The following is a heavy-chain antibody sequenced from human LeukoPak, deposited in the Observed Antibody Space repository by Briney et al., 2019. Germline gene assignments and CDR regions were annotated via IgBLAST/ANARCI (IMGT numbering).Heavy chain of an antibody. J-gene: IGHJ5*02. CDR2: INHSGST. CDR3: ASRMYYYDSSGYTGDNWFDP. Sequence: SETLSLTCAVYGGSFSGYYWSWIRQPPGKGLEWIGEINHSGSTNYNPSLKRRVTISVHTSKNQFSLKLSSVTAAHTAVYYCASRMYYYDSSGYTGDNWFDPWGQGTLVTVSS. V-gene: IGHV4-34*01. D-gene: IGHD3-22*01. CDR1: GGSFSGYY.